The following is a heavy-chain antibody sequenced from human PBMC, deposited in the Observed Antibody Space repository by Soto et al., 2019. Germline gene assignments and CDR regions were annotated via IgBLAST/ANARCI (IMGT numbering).Heavy chain of an antibody. V-gene: IGHV3-11*01. CDR1: GLTFSDHH. CDR3: ATSGGAWESDY. Sequence: QVQLVESGGGLVKPGGSLRLSCAASGLTFSDHHMSWIRQAPGKGLEWVSHITSTGRTLYYADSVKCRFTISRDNARNSLYLQMNSLRGEDTAVYYCATSGGAWESDYWGQGTLVTVSS. D-gene: IGHD1-26*01. J-gene: IGHJ4*02. CDR2: ITSTGRTL.